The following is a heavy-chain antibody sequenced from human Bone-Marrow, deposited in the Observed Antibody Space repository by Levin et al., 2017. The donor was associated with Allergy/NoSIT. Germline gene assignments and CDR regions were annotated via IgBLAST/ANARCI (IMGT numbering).Heavy chain of an antibody. V-gene: IGHV1-2*02. J-gene: IGHJ4*01. Sequence: GESLKISCRASGYTFTGYYMHWVRQAPGQGLEWMGWINPKSGATKFAQTFQGRVTLTADTSISTVYMELSGLRYDDTAVYYCARRWEGHDDSIDYLLVFTLGYWGHGTLVTVSS. CDR1: GYTFTGYY. CDR2: INPKSGAT. D-gene: IGHD4-11*01. CDR3: ARRWEGHDDSIDYLLVFTLGY.